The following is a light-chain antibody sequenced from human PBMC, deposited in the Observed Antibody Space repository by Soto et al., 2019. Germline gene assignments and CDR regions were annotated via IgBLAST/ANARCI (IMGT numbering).Light chain of an antibody. V-gene: IGKV3-11*01. Sequence: EIVLTQSPATLSLSPGERATLSCRASQSVSSYLAWYQQKPGQAPRLLIYDASNRATGIPARFSGSGSGTVFTLTISRLEPEDFAVYYCQQRSNWPPITFGGGTKVEIK. CDR2: DAS. CDR3: QQRSNWPPIT. CDR1: QSVSSY. J-gene: IGKJ4*01.